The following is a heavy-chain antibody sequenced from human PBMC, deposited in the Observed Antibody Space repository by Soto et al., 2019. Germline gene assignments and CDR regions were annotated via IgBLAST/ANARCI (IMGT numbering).Heavy chain of an antibody. V-gene: IGHV1-18*01. CDR1: GYSFTNYG. CDR3: GRDRGGAPPVAGNTHYYYSRDV. Sequence: QDQLVQSGVEVKKPGASVKVSCKASGYSFTNYGITWVRQAPGQGFEWMGWISAYNGNTNYAQKFQGRVTMTTDASCRTGYLESRGLRSAAAAVYYCGRDRGGAPPVAGNTHYYYSRDVGGKGTTVTLSS. D-gene: IGHD6-19*01. CDR2: ISAYNGNT. J-gene: IGHJ6*03.